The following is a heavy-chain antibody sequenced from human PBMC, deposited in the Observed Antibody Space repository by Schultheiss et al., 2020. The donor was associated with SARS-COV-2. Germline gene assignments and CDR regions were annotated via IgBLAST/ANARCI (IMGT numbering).Heavy chain of an antibody. Sequence: SQTLSLTCTVSGGSISSGGYYWSWIRQHPGKGLEWIGYIYYSGSTNYNPSLKSRVTISVDTSKNQFSLKLSSVTAADTAVYYCARDAYDRSGYYRAYGMDVWGQGTTVTVSS. D-gene: IGHD3-22*01. V-gene: IGHV4-31*03. CDR2: IYYSGST. J-gene: IGHJ6*02. CDR3: ARDAYDRSGYYRAYGMDV. CDR1: GGSISSGGYY.